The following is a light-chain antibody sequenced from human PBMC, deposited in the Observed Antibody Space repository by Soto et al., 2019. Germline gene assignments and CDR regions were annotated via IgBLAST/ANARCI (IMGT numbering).Light chain of an antibody. J-gene: IGKJ1*01. CDR2: GAS. Sequence: EIVMTQSPATLSVSPGERATLSCRASQSVSSNLAWYQQKPGQAPRLLIYGASTRATGIPARFSGSGSGTEFTLTIGSLQSEECAVYYCQQYNNWPPWTFGQGTKVEIK. CDR1: QSVSSN. CDR3: QQYNNWPPWT. V-gene: IGKV3-15*01.